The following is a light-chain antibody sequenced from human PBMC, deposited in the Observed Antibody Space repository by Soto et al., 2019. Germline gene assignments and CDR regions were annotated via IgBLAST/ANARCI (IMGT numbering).Light chain of an antibody. V-gene: IGLV1-47*01. CDR2: RDN. J-gene: IGLJ3*02. Sequence: QSVLTQPPSASGTPGQRVTISCSRSSSNIGSNYVFWYQQLPGTAPKLLLYRDNQRPSGVPDRFSGSKSDTSASLAISGLRSEDEADYYCAAWDDSLSAWVFGGGTKLTVL. CDR1: SSNIGSNY. CDR3: AAWDDSLSAWV.